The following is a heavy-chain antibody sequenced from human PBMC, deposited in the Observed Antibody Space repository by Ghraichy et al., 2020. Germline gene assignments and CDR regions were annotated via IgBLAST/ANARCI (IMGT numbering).Heavy chain of an antibody. CDR3: ARSYSSGWYHTINY. D-gene: IGHD6-19*01. CDR1: GGSISSYY. Sequence: SETLSLTCTVSGGSISSYYWSWIRQPPGKGLEWIGYIYNSGSTNYNPSLKSRVTISVDTSKNQFSLKLSSVTAADTAVYYCARSYSSGWYHTINYWGQGTLVTVSS. V-gene: IGHV4-59*08. CDR2: IYNSGST. J-gene: IGHJ4*02.